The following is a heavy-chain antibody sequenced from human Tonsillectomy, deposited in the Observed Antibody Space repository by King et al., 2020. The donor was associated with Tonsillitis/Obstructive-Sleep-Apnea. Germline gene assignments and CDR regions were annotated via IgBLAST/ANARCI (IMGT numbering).Heavy chain of an antibody. CDR1: GYSFTSYW. CDR2: IDPSDSYT. Sequence: VQLVQSGAEVKKPGESLRISCKGSGYSFTSYWIDWVRQMPGKGLEWMGTIDPSDSYTNYSPSFQGHVTISADKSISTAYLQWSSLEASDTAMYYCARRYFDGHYYYYMDVWGKGTTLTVAS. J-gene: IGHJ6*03. D-gene: IGHD3-9*01. CDR3: ARRYFDGHYYYYMDV. V-gene: IGHV5-10-1*01.